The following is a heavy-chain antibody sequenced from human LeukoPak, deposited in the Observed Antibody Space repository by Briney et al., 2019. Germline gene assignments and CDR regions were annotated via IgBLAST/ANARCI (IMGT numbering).Heavy chain of an antibody. CDR3: ARDFYDSSAYGASDWFDP. Sequence: ASVKVSCKASGYTFTGYYMHWVRQAPGQGLEWMGRIDPNSGGTHYAQKFHGRVTMTRDMSISTAYMELSRLRSDDTAVYYCARDFYDSSAYGASDWFDPWGQGTLVTVSS. V-gene: IGHV1-2*06. J-gene: IGHJ5*02. CDR1: GYTFTGYY. D-gene: IGHD3-22*01. CDR2: IDPNSGGT.